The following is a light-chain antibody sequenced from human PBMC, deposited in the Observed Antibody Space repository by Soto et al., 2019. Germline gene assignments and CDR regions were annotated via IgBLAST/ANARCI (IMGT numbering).Light chain of an antibody. Sequence: QSALTQPASVSGSPGQSITISCTGSSSDVGGYNYVSWYQQHPGKAPKLMIYEVSNRPSGISNRFSGSKSGNTASLTLSGLQAEDEADYYCASWDVSLNAWVFGGGTKLTVL. V-gene: IGLV2-14*01. CDR3: ASWDVSLNAWV. J-gene: IGLJ3*02. CDR2: EVS. CDR1: SSDVGGYNY.